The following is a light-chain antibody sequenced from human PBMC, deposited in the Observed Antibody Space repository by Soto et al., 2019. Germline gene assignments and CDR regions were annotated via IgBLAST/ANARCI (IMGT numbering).Light chain of an antibody. CDR2: EVS. Sequence: QSALTQPASVSGSPGQSITISCTGTNSDVGSYNLVSWYQQHPGKAPKLMIYEVSKRPSGVSDRFSGSKSANTASLTISGLQAEDEADYYCRSYAGSNTVVFGGGTKLTVL. CDR1: NSDVGSYNL. J-gene: IGLJ2*01. CDR3: RSYAGSNTVV. V-gene: IGLV2-23*02.